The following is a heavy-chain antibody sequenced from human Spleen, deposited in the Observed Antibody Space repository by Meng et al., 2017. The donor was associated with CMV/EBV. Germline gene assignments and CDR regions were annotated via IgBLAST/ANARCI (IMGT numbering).Heavy chain of an antibody. D-gene: IGHD2-2*01. V-gene: IGHV3-48*04. Sequence: GGFLRLSCAASGFTFSSYSMNWVRQAPGKGLEWVSYISSSSSTIYYADSVKGRFTISRDNARNSLYLQMNSLRAEDTAVYYCARDLVVPAADNYYYYYGMDVWGQGTTVTVSS. CDR1: GFTFSSYS. CDR3: ARDLVVPAADNYYYYYGMDV. CDR2: ISSSSSTI. J-gene: IGHJ6*02.